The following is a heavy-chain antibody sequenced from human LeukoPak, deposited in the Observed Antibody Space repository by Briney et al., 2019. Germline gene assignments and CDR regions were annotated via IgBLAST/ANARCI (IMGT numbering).Heavy chain of an antibody. V-gene: IGHV4-34*01. D-gene: IGHD6-19*01. CDR2: INHSGST. CDR1: GGSFSGYY. J-gene: IGHJ4*02. CDR3: ARAGWSEDDFDY. Sequence: ASETLSLTCAVYGGSFSGYYWSWIRQPPGKGLEWIGEINHSGSTNYNPSLKSRVTISVDTSKNQFSLKLSSVTAADTAVYYCARAGWSEDDFDYWGQGTLVTVSS.